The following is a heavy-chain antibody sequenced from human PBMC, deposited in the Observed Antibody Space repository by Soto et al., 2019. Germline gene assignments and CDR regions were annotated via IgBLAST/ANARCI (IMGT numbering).Heavy chain of an antibody. CDR1: GYTFTADY. V-gene: IGHV1-2*02. Sequence: ASLKVSCKASGYTFTADYIHWVRQAPGQEFEWMGWIRPNGGSTDFAREFQGRFTMTWDTSISTAYMDLSSLRSDDTAVYYCARGSVASAAEPTGMDVWGQRTTVTVSS. CDR3: ARGSVASAAEPTGMDV. CDR2: IRPNGGST. J-gene: IGHJ6*02. D-gene: IGHD6-13*01.